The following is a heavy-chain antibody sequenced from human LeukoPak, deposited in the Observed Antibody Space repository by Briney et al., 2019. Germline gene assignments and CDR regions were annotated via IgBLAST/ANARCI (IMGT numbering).Heavy chain of an antibody. D-gene: IGHD6-19*01. CDR3: ALDEGRAVANY. CDR2: INSDGSST. CDR1: GFTLSSYW. Sequence: PGGSLRLSCAASGFTLSSYWMHWVRQAPGKGLVWVSRINSDGSSTTYADSVEGRFTISRDNAKNTLYLQMNSLRAEDTAVYYCALDEGRAVANYWGQGTLVTVSS. V-gene: IGHV3-74*01. J-gene: IGHJ4*02.